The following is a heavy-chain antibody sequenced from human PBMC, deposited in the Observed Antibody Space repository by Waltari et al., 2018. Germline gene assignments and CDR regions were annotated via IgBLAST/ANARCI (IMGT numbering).Heavy chain of an antibody. CDR2: IYPGDSDT. Sequence: EVQLVQSGAEVKKPGGSLKISCKGSGYSFTSYWIGWVRQMPGTGLEWMGIIYPGDSDTRYSPSFQGQVTISADKSISTAYLQWSSLKASDTAMYYCARLRGGDYEVDYYYYMDVWGKGTTVTVSS. V-gene: IGHV5-51*01. CDR1: GYSFTSYW. CDR3: ARLRGGDYEVDYYYYMDV. D-gene: IGHD4-17*01. J-gene: IGHJ6*03.